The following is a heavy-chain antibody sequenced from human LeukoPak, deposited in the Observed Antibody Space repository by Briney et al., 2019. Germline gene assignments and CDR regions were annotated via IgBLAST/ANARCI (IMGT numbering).Heavy chain of an antibody. J-gene: IGHJ4*02. Sequence: PGGSLGLSCAASGFTFSSYSMNWVRQAPGKGLEWVSSISSSSSYIYYADSVKGRFTISRDNAKNSLYLQMNSLRAEDTAVYYCARDPLGRYSSSPYHLDYWGQGTLVTVSS. D-gene: IGHD6-13*01. CDR1: GFTFSSYS. CDR3: ARDPLGRYSSSPYHLDY. V-gene: IGHV3-21*01. CDR2: ISSSSSYI.